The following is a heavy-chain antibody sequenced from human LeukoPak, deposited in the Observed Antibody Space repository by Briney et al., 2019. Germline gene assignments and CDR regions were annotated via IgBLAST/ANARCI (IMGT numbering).Heavy chain of an antibody. CDR2: IYYSGST. CDR3: ARVDSSSLRAFDI. J-gene: IGHJ3*02. CDR1: GGSISSGDYY. Sequence: YPSQTLSLTCTVSGGSISSGDYYWSWIRQPPGKGLEWIGYIYYSGSTYYNPSLKSRVTISVDTSKNQFSLKLSSVTAADTAVYYCARVDSSSLRAFDIWGQGTMVTVSS. D-gene: IGHD6-13*01. V-gene: IGHV4-30-4*01.